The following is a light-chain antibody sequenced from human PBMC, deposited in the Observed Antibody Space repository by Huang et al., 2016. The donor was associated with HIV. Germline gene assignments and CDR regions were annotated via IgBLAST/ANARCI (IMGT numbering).Light chain of an antibody. CDR2: ETF. J-gene: IGKJ2*01. CDR1: QGIGNS. CDR3: QQYHEWPRT. V-gene: IGKV3-15*01. Sequence: ERVLTQSPGTLSVSPGERATLSCRTSQGIGNSLAWYQLKPGQAPRLLIYETFIRASDIPARFSGGGSEIDFTLTISGLQSADSAVYYCQQYHEWPRTFGQGTKVEIK.